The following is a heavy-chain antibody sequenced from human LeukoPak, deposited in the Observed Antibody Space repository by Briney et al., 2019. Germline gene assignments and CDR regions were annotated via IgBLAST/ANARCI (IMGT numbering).Heavy chain of an antibody. CDR2: INPSGGST. Sequence: ASVKVSCKASGYTFTSYYMHWVRQAPGQGLEWMGIINPSGGSTSYAQKLQGRVTMTTDTSTSTAYMELRSLRSDDTAVYYCAGDSGSYPALDYWGQGTLVTVSS. CDR3: AGDSGSYPALDY. CDR1: GYTFTSYY. D-gene: IGHD1-26*01. V-gene: IGHV1-46*01. J-gene: IGHJ4*02.